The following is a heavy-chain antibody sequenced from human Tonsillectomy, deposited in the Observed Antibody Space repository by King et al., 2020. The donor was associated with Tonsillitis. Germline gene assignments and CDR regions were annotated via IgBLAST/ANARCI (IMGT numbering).Heavy chain of an antibody. CDR1: GFSFTSSA. J-gene: IGHJ6*02. D-gene: IGHD3-22*01. Sequence: QLVQSGPEVKKPGTSVKVSCKASGFSFTSSAMQWVRQARGQRLEWIGWIVVGSGFTNYAQKFQERVTITRDMSTSTAYMELSSLRSEDTAVYYCAAERDLGYYDSRGYYPYGMDVWGQGTTVTVSS. V-gene: IGHV1-58*02. CDR2: IVVGSGFT. CDR3: AAERDLGYYDSRGYYPYGMDV.